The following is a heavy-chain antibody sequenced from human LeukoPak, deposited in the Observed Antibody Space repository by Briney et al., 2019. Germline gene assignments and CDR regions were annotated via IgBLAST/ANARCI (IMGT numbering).Heavy chain of an antibody. CDR3: AHYMVRGVIGVWFDP. CDR2: IIPILGIA. J-gene: IGHJ5*02. D-gene: IGHD3-10*01. CDR1: GGTFCSYA. V-gene: IGHV1-69*04. Sequence: SVKVSCKASGGTFCSYAISWVRQAPGQGLEWMGRIIPILGIANYAQKFQGRVTITADKSTSTAYMELSSLRSEDTAVYYCAHYMVRGVIGVWFDPWGQGTLVTVSS.